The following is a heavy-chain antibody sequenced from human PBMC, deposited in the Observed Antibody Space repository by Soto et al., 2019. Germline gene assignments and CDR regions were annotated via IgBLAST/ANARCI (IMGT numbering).Heavy chain of an antibody. CDR2: IYYSGST. CDR3: ARGRTSSRTPGDY. Sequence: QVQLQESGPGLVKPSQTLSLTCTVSGGSISSGGYYWSWIRQHPGKGLEWIGYIYYSGSTYYNPSLQSRVTTSVDTSKNQFSLKLSSVTAADTAVYYCARGRTSSRTPGDYWGQGTRVTVSS. CDR1: GGSISSGGYY. J-gene: IGHJ4*02. D-gene: IGHD2-2*01. V-gene: IGHV4-31*03.